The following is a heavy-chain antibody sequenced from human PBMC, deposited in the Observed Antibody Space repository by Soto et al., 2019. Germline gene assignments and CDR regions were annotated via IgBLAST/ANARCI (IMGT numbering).Heavy chain of an antibody. CDR1: GGTFTNYY. CDR3: VRGAYSYGSNY. J-gene: IGHJ4*02. V-gene: IGHV3-11*01. CDR2: ISSDGSVI. D-gene: IGHD5-18*01. Sequence: VGSLSLSCAAAGGTFTNYYMSWISQAPGKGLEWVSYISSDGSVIYYADSVKGRFTISRDNSKNSLFLQMNSLRADDTAVYYCVRGAYSYGSNYCGQGALVSVSS.